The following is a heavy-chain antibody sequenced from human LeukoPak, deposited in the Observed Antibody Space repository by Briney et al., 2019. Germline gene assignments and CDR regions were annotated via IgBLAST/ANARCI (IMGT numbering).Heavy chain of an antibody. J-gene: IGHJ4*02. Sequence: GGSLRLSCAASGFTFSSYEMNWVRQAPGKGLEWVSYISGSGSTIYYADSVKGRFTISRDNAKNSLYLQMNSLRAEDTALYYCARHLAATGSYWGQGTLVTVSS. CDR2: ISGSGSTI. D-gene: IGHD6-13*01. CDR3: ARHLAATGSY. CDR1: GFTFSSYE. V-gene: IGHV3-48*03.